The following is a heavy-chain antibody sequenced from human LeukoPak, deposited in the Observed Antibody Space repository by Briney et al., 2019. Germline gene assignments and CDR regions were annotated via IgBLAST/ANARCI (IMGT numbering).Heavy chain of an antibody. CDR2: VHTGGST. CDR3: AREKGNNWFDP. D-gene: IGHD6-13*01. V-gene: IGHV4-4*07. Sequence: PSETLSLTCTVSGGSISSYYWSWIRQPAGKGLECIGRVHTGGSTNYKPSLKSRVTMSVDTSKNQFFLELRSVTAAETAVYYCAREKGNNWFDPWGQGTLVTVSS. CDR1: GGSISSYY. J-gene: IGHJ5*02.